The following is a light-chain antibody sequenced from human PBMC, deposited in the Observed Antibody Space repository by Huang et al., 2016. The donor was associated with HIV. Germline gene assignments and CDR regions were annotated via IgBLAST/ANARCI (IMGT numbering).Light chain of an antibody. CDR2: AAS. Sequence: AIQMTQSPASLSASVGDRVTITCRASQGIRTDLDWYQQRLGKAPKLLVSAASHLQSGVPSRCSGSGSGTHFTLTISSLQPEDFATYYCLQGYTYPWTFGQGTRVEI. CDR1: QGIRTD. V-gene: IGKV1-6*01. J-gene: IGKJ1*01. CDR3: LQGYTYPWT.